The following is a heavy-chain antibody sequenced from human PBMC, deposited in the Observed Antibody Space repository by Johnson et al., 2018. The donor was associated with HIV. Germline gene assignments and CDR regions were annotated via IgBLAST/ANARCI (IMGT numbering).Heavy chain of an antibody. CDR1: GITVGTNY. CDR2: IFSVGDV. J-gene: IGHJ3*01. CDR3: ARDGRDLVTRGSFDG. V-gene: IGHV3-66*02. D-gene: IGHD3-9*01. Sequence: VQLVESGGGLVQPGGSLRLSCAASGITVGTNYMSWVRQAPGKGLEWVSVIFSVGDVYYADSVKGRFTISRDNSKNMVYLQMNSLRPEDTAVYDCARDGRDLVTRGSFDGWGQGTVVTVAS.